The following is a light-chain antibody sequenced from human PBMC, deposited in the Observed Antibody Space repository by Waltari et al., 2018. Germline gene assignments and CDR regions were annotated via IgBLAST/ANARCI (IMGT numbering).Light chain of an antibody. J-gene: IGLJ1*01. CDR3: SSYTSSSTLYV. CDR1: SSDVGGYNL. V-gene: IGLV2-14*01. CDR2: EVS. Sequence: QSALTQPASVSGSPGQSITISFTGTSSDVGGYNLVSWYQQHPGKSPKLMIYEVSNRPSGVSNRFSGSKSGNTASLTISGLQAEDEADYYCSSYTSSSTLYVFGTGTKVTVL.